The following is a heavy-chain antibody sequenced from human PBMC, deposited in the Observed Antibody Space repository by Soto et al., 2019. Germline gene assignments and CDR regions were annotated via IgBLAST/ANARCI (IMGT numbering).Heavy chain of an antibody. CDR3: ARRAIGSSRAFDI. CDR1: GFAFSSHP. D-gene: IGHD3-10*01. Sequence: GGSLRLSCAASGFAFSSHPMSWVRQAPEKGLEWVSGISDSGGLTYNADSVKGRFTISRDNSKNTLYLQMNSLRAEDTAVYYCARRAIGSSRAFDIWGQGTMVTV. J-gene: IGHJ3*02. V-gene: IGHV3-23*01. CDR2: ISDSGGLT.